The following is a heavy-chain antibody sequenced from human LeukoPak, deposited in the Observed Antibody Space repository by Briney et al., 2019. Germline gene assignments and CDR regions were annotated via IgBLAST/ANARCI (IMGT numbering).Heavy chain of an antibody. D-gene: IGHD3-3*01. CDR2: IYYSGST. J-gene: IGHJ5*02. CDR3: ERHMKDFWSGYSRFDP. Sequence: PSETLSLTCTVSGGSISSYYWSWIRQPPGKGLEWIGYIYYSGSTNYNPSLKSRVTISVDTSKNQFSLKLSSVTAADTAVYYCERHMKDFWSGYSRFDPWGHGTLVTVSS. CDR1: GGSISSYY. V-gene: IGHV4-59*08.